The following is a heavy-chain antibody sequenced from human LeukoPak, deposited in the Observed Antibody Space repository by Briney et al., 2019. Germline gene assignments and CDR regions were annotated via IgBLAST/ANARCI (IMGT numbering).Heavy chain of an antibody. V-gene: IGHV7-4-1*02. CDR1: GYTFTSYA. CDR2: VNTNTGNP. CDR3: ARDHKQQLTFDAFDI. D-gene: IGHD6-13*01. Sequence: ASVKVSCKASGYTFTSYAMNWVRQAPGQGLEWRGWVNTNTGNPTYAQGFTGRFVFSLDTSVSTAYLQISSLKAEDTAVYYCARDHKQQLTFDAFDIWGQGTMVTVSS. J-gene: IGHJ3*02.